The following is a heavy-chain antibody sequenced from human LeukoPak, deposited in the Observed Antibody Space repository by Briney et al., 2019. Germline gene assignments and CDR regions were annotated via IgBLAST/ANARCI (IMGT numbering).Heavy chain of an antibody. D-gene: IGHD5-12*01. Sequence: GGSLRLSCAASGFTFSSYWMSWVRQAPGKGLEWVANIKQDGSEKYYVDSVKGRFTISRDNSKNTLYLQMNSLRAEDTAVYYCAKEAFNWLRSHYYGVDLWGQGTTVTVSS. V-gene: IGHV3-7*03. CDR2: IKQDGSEK. J-gene: IGHJ6*02. CDR1: GFTFSSYW. CDR3: AKEAFNWLRSHYYGVDL.